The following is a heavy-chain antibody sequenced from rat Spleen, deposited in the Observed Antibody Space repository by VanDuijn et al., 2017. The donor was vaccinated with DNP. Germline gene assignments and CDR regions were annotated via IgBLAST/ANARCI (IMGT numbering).Heavy chain of an antibody. CDR2: ISSDGGYS. V-gene: IGHV5-22*01. D-gene: IGHD1-6*01. Sequence: EVQLVESGGDLVQPGRSLKLSCAASGFTFSDYYVAWVRQPPTKGLEWVAYISSDGGYSYYGDSVKGRFTISRDNAKSTLYLQMNSLRSEDMATYYCAREDTTGAMDVWGQGTSVTVSS. J-gene: IGHJ4*01. CDR1: GFTFSDYY. CDR3: AREDTTGAMDV.